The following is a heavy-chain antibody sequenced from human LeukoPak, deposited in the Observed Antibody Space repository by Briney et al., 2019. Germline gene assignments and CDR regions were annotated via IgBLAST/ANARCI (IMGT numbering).Heavy chain of an antibody. J-gene: IGHJ4*02. CDR2: ISGSGGST. CDR1: GFTFSSYA. D-gene: IGHD2-8*02. Sequence: GGSLRLSCAASGFTFSSYAMGWVRQAPGKGLEWVSAISGSGGSTYYADSVKGRFTISRDNSKNTLYLQMNSLRAEDTAIYYCATYRQVLLPFESWGQGTLVTVPS. CDR3: ATYRQVLLPFES. V-gene: IGHV3-23*01.